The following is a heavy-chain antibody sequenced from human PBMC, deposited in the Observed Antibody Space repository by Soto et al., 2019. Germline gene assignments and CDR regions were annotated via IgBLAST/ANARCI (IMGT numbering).Heavy chain of an antibody. J-gene: IGHJ4*02. Sequence: QVLLQQWGAGLLKPSETLSLTCADNGGSFRGHYWNWIRQPPGRGLEWIGEVNHSGSTKHNPSLNSRVSISVDTSKNECSLKLSSVTAADSAVYYGARDGGGLGYWGQGTLVTVSS. CDR1: GGSFRGHY. D-gene: IGHD3-10*01. CDR2: VNHSGST. CDR3: ARDGGGLGY. V-gene: IGHV4-34*01.